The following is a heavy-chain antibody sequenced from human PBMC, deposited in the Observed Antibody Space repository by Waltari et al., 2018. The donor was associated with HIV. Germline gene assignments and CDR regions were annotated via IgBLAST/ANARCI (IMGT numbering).Heavy chain of an antibody. CDR3: ARDRAIVIVPAARSAFDI. D-gene: IGHD2-2*01. CDR1: GGSISSSNW. J-gene: IGHJ3*02. V-gene: IGHV4-4*02. CDR2: VYPSGNT. Sequence: QVQLQESGPGLVKPSGTLALTCAVSGGSISSSNWWSWVRQPPGKGLEWIGEVYPSGNTNYNPSLKSRVTISLDKSKNQFSLKLSSVTAAGTAIYHCARDRAIVIVPAARSAFDIWGQGTMVTVSS.